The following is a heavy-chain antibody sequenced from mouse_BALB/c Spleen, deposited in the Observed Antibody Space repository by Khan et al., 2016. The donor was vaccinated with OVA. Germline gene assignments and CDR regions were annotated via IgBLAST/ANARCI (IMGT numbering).Heavy chain of an antibody. V-gene: IGHV1-7*01. Sequence: VQLQESGAELANPGASVKMSCKASGYTFINYWILWVKQRPGQGLEWIGYINPSTGYTEYNQNFKDKATLTADKSSSTAYMQLSSLTSEDSAVYYCARRGRRWDFDYWGQGTTLTVSS. D-gene: IGHD1-1*01. CDR2: INPSTGYT. CDR1: GYTFINYW. CDR3: ARRGRRWDFDY. J-gene: IGHJ2*01.